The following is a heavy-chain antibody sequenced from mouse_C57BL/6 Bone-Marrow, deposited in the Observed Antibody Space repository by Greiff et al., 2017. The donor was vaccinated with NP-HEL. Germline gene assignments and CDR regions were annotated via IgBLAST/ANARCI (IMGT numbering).Heavy chain of an antibody. J-gene: IGHJ2*01. V-gene: IGHV1-61*01. CDR2: IYPSDSET. CDR1: GYTFTSYW. D-gene: IGHD2-4*01. CDR3: ARDDYDRGVDY. Sequence: QVHVKQPGAELVRPGSSVKLSCKASGYTFTSYWMDWVKQRPGQGLEWIGNIYPSDSETHYNQKFKDKATLTVDKSSSTAYMQLSSLTSEDSAVYYCARDDYDRGVDYWGQGTTLTVSS.